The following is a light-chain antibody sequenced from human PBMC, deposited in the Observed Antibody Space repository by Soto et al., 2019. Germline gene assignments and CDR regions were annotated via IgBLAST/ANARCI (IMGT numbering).Light chain of an antibody. CDR3: QQYRSSPPYT. V-gene: IGKV3-20*01. J-gene: IGKJ2*01. CDR1: HSVSSTY. CDR2: GAS. Sequence: EIVLTQSPGTLSLSPGERATLSCRASHSVSSTYLAWYQQNPGQAPRLLIYGASSRATGIPDRFSGSGSGTDFTLPISSLEPDDFAVYYCQQYRSSPPYTFGQGTKLQIK.